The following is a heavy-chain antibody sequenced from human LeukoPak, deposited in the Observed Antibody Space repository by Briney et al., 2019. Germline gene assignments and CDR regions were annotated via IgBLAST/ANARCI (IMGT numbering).Heavy chain of an antibody. D-gene: IGHD4-17*01. CDR1: GFTFSSYT. CDR2: ISGRGEST. CDR3: AKEGQPGDYFTSDY. J-gene: IGHJ4*02. Sequence: PGGSLRLSCAASGFTFSSYTMSWVRQAPGEGLEWLSAISGRGESTFYAPSVKGRFAISRDNSDNTLYLQMSSLRVDDTAVYFCAKEGQPGDYFTSDYGGQGPLVTAPS. V-gene: IGHV3-23*01.